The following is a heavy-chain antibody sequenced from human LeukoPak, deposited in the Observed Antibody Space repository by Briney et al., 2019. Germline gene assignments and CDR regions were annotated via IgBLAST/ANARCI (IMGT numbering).Heavy chain of an antibody. CDR3: ARGPYSSSWYSKSQYYFDY. J-gene: IGHJ4*02. Sequence: PSETLSLTCTVSGGSISSGGYYWSWIRQHQGKGLEWIGYIYYSGSTYYNPSLKSRVTISVDTSKNQFSLKLSSVTAADTAVYYCARGPYSSSWYSKSQYYFDYWGQGTLVTVSS. CDR2: IYYSGST. V-gene: IGHV4-31*03. D-gene: IGHD6-13*01. CDR1: GGSISSGGYY.